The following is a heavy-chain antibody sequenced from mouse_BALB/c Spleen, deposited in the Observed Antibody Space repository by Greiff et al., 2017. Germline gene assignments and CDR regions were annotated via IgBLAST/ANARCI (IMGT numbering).Heavy chain of an antibody. J-gene: IGHJ3*01. Sequence: VQLQQSGAELARPGASVKLSCKASGYTFTSYWMQWVKQRPGQGLEWIGAIYPGDGDTRYTQKFKGKATLTADKSSSTAYMQLSSLASEDSAVYYCARGDDYDGFAYWGQGTLVTVSA. CDR2: IYPGDGDT. CDR3: ARGDDYDGFAY. CDR1: GYTFTSYW. V-gene: IGHV1-87*01. D-gene: IGHD2-4*01.